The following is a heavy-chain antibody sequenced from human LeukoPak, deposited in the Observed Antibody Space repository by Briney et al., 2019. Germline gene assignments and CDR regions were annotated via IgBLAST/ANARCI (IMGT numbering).Heavy chain of an antibody. D-gene: IGHD1-1*01. CDR3: ARGFESGTSDY. V-gene: IGHV1-8*02. Sequence: ASVKVSCKASGYTFTGYYMHWVRQATGQGLEWMGWMNPNSGNTGYAQKFQGRVTMTRNTSIGTAYMELSSLRSEDTAVYYCARGFESGTSDYWGQGTLVTVSS. CDR1: GYTFTGYY. CDR2: MNPNSGNT. J-gene: IGHJ4*02.